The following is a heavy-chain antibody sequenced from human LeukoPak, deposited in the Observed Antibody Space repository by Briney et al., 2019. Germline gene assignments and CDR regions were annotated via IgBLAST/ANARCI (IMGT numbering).Heavy chain of an antibody. D-gene: IGHD6-25*01. Sequence: SETLSFTCTVSGGSVSSYYWSWIRQPPGKGLEWIGYIYYSGSTNYNPSLKSRVTISVDTSKNQFSLKLSSVTAADTAVYYCARESAAEHAFDIWGQGTMVTVSS. CDR2: IYYSGST. CDR3: ARESAAEHAFDI. CDR1: GGSVSSYY. V-gene: IGHV4-59*02. J-gene: IGHJ3*02.